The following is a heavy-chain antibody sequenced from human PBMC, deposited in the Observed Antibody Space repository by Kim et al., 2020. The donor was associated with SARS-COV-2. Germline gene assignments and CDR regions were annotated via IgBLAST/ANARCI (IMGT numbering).Heavy chain of an antibody. J-gene: IGHJ2*01. CDR1: GFTFSSYS. V-gene: IGHV3-30*18. CDR2: ISYDGSNK. D-gene: IGHD6-13*01. CDR3: AKASQQLVKRWYFDL. Sequence: GGSLRLSCAASGFTFSSYSMHWVRQAPGKGLEWVAVISYDGSNKYYADSVKGRFTISRDNSKNTLYLQMNSLRAEDTAVYYCAKASQQLVKRWYFDLWGRGTLVTVSS.